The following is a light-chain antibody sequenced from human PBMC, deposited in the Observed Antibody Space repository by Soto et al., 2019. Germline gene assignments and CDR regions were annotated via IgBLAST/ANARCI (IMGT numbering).Light chain of an antibody. CDR1: SSDVGNYNY. V-gene: IGLV2-14*03. CDR2: DVS. CDR3: SSFITSTSDV. J-gene: IGLJ1*01. Sequence: QSVLTQPTSVSGSPGQSITISCTGTSSDVGNYNYVSWYQQYPGKAPKLLISDVSYRPSGVSNRFSGSKSGNTASLTISGLQAEDEADYYCSSFITSTSDVFGTGTKVTV.